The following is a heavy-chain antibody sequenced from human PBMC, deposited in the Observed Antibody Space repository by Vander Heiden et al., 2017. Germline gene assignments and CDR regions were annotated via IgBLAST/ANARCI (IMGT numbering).Heavy chain of an antibody. D-gene: IGHD6-19*01. CDR2: INHSGST. V-gene: IGHV4-34*01. Sequence: QVQLQQWGAGPLKPSETLSLTCAVYGASFSGYYWSWIRQPPGKGLEWIGEINHSGSTNYNPSLKSRVTISVDTSKNQFSLKLSSVTAADTAVYYCAREWQWLVRGWFDPWGQGTLVTVSS. J-gene: IGHJ5*02. CDR3: AREWQWLVRGWFDP. CDR1: GASFSGYY.